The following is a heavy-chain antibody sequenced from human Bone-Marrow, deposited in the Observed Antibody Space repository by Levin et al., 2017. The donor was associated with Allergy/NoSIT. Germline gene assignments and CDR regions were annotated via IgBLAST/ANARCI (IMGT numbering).Heavy chain of an antibody. CDR1: GYHFNTNW. CDR2: IYPTDSDA. D-gene: IGHD6-13*01. V-gene: IGHV5-51*01. CDR3: ARHIVSAAGRNAFDI. Sequence: ASVKVSCKGSGYHFNTNWIGWVRQMTGRGLEWMGIIYPTDSDARYSPSFQGLVTMSVDKAIRTAYLQWNSLKASDSGMYYCARHIVSAAGRNAFDIWGPGTLVTVSS. J-gene: IGHJ3*02.